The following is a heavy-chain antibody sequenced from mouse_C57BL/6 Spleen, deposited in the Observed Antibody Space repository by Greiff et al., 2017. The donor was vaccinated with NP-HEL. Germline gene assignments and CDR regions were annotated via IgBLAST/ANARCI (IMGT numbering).Heavy chain of an antibody. J-gene: IGHJ3*01. Sequence: QVQLQQSGAELARPGASVKLSCKASGYTFTSYGISWVKQRTGQGLEWIGEIYPRSGNTYYNEKFKGKATLTADKSSSTAYMELRSLTSEDSAVYFCAPIYYDYDDGRRFAYWGQGTLVTVSA. V-gene: IGHV1-81*01. D-gene: IGHD2-4*01. CDR2: IYPRSGNT. CDR1: GYTFTSYG. CDR3: APIYYDYDDGRRFAY.